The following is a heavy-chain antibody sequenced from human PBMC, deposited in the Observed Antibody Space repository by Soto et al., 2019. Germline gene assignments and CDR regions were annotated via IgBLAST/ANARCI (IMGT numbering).Heavy chain of an antibody. J-gene: IGHJ4*02. CDR1: GFTFTTYG. D-gene: IGHD2-2*01. Sequence: PGGSLRLSCAASGFTFTTYGMNWVRQAPGKGLEWVAVISYDGSNKLYADSVRGRFAISRDNSKNTLYLQMDSLRPEDTAVYYCAKDRGYCSSPTCFNTPDFDYWGQGAPVTVSS. V-gene: IGHV3-30*18. CDR2: ISYDGSNK. CDR3: AKDRGYCSSPTCFNTPDFDY.